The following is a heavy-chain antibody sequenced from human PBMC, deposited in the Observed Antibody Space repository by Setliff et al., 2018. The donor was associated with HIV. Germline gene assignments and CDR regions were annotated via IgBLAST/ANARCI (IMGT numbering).Heavy chain of an antibody. CDR3: TRDLWGDDYYYNNMDV. CDR2: IYTRGNT. D-gene: IGHD2-21*02. CDR1: GASITSHN. V-gene: IGHV4-4*07. J-gene: IGHJ6*03. Sequence: SETLSLTCSVSGASITSHNWSWIRQAAGRGLEWIGRIYTRGNTNYNPSLRSRVTMSVDTSKNQFSLKVTSVTAADTAVYYCTRDLWGDDYYYNNMDVWGKGTTVTVSS.